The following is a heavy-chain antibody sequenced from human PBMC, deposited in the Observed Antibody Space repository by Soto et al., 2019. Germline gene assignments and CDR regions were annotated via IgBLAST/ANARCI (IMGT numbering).Heavy chain of an antibody. CDR2: ISSSSSYI. Sequence: PGGSLRLSCAASGFTFSSYSMNWVRQAPGKGLEWVSSISSSSSYIYYADSVKGRFTISRDNAKNSLYLQMNSLRAEDTAVYYCARDPGDIVVVPAPFDYWGQGTLVTVSS. D-gene: IGHD2-2*01. J-gene: IGHJ4*02. CDR3: ARDPGDIVVVPAPFDY. V-gene: IGHV3-21*01. CDR1: GFTFSSYS.